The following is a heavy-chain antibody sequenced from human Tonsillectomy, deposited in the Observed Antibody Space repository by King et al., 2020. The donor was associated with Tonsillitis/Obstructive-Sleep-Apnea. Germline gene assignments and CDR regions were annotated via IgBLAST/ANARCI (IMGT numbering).Heavy chain of an antibody. J-gene: IGHJ4*02. CDR1: GGTFSSHA. CDR3: ASQYYDSSGYYYFDY. V-gene: IGHV1-69*17. Sequence: QVQLVESGAEVKKPGSSVKVSCKASGGTFSSHAISWVRQAPGQGLEWVGGIIPIFALANYAQNFQGRVTITADKSTSTAYMELSSLSSEDTAVYYCASQYYDSSGYYYFDYWGQGTLVTVSS. CDR2: IIPIFALA. D-gene: IGHD3-22*01.